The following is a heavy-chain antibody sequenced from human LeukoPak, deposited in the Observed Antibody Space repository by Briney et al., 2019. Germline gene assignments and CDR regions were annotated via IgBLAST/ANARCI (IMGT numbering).Heavy chain of an antibody. J-gene: IGHJ4*02. Sequence: PSETLSLTCTVSGGSISSSSYYWGWIRQPPGKGLEWIGSIYYSGNTYYNPSLKSRVTISVDSSKNQFSLKLSSATAADTAVYYCAAGDSSGYYYLDYWGQGTLVTVSS. CDR2: IYYSGNT. V-gene: IGHV4-39*07. CDR1: GGSISSSSYY. CDR3: AAGDSSGYYYLDY. D-gene: IGHD3-22*01.